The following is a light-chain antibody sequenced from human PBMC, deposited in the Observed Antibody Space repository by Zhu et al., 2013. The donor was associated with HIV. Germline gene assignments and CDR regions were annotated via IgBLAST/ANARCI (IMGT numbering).Light chain of an antibody. V-gene: IGLV6-57*01. Sequence: NFMLTQPHSVSESPGKTVTISCTRSSGSIASNYVQWYQQRPGSCPTTVIYEDNQRPSGVPDRFSGSIDSSSNSASLTISGLKTEDEADYYCQSYDSNNVVFGGGTKLTVL. CDR3: QSYDSNNVV. J-gene: IGLJ2*01. CDR2: EDN. CDR1: SGSIASNY.